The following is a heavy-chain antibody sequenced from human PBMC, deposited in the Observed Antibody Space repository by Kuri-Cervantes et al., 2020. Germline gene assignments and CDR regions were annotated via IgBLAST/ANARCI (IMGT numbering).Heavy chain of an antibody. CDR1: GFTFSSYS. CDR2: IKQDGSEK. V-gene: IGHV3-7*01. Sequence: GGSLRLSCAASGFTFSSYSMNWVRQAPGKGLEWVANIKQDGSEKYYVDSVKGRFTISRDNAKNSLYLRMNSLRAEDTAVYYCTRDLKWLRPTGFDYWGQGTLVTVSS. CDR3: TRDLKWLRPTGFDY. J-gene: IGHJ4*02. D-gene: IGHD5-12*01.